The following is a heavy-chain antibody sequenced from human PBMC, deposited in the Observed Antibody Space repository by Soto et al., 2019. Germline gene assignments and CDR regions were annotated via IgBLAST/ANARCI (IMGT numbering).Heavy chain of an antibody. Sequence: QITLKESGPTLVKPTQTLTLTCTFSGFSLSTSGVGVGWIRQPPGEALEWLALIYWDDAERYSPSLKSRLTATKDTPKNQVFLTMTNMDPVDTATYYCAHSLTASGTVDYWGQGTLVTVSS. CDR2: IYWDDAE. V-gene: IGHV2-5*02. CDR3: AHSLTASGTVDY. D-gene: IGHD6-13*01. J-gene: IGHJ4*01. CDR1: GFSLSTSGVG.